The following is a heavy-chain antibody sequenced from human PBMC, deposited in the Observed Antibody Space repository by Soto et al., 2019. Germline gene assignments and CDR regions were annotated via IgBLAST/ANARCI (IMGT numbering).Heavy chain of an antibody. Sequence: GGSLRLSCAASGFTFISYSINWCRHSPLKWLEWVSSISSSSSYIYYADSVKGRFTISRDNAKNSLYLQMNSLRAEDTAVYYCARDRILTGPIGDYYYGMDVWGQGTTVTVSS. CDR1: GFTFISYS. V-gene: IGHV3-21*01. CDR2: ISSSSSYI. J-gene: IGHJ6*02. CDR3: ARDRILTGPIGDYYYGMDV. D-gene: IGHD3-9*01.